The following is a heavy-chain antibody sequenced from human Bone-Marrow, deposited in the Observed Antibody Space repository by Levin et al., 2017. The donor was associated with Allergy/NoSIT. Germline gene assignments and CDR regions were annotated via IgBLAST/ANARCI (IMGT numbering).Heavy chain of an antibody. Sequence: GESLKISCAASGFTFIDNAISWVRQAPGKGLEWVAAVSGSGGSVYYTESVRGRFTISRDNSNNMVFLQMSSLRSEDTALYYCVKDYRARFDFWGLGTLVTVSS. CDR2: VSGSGGSV. CDR3: VKDYRARFDF. J-gene: IGHJ4*02. CDR1: GFTFIDNA. D-gene: IGHD3-16*02. V-gene: IGHV3-23*01.